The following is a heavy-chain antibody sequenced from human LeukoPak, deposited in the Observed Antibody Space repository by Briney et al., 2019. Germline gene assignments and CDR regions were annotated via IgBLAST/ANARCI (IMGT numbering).Heavy chain of an antibody. CDR3: ASLTYYYDSSGPSGDY. CDR2: INHSGST. Sequence: SETLSLTCAVYGGSFSGYYWSWIRQPPGEGLEWIGEINHSGSTNYNPSLKSRVTISVDTSKNQFSLKLSSVTAADTAVYYCASLTYYYDSSGPSGDYWGQGTLVTVSS. D-gene: IGHD3-22*01. CDR1: GGSFSGYY. J-gene: IGHJ4*02. V-gene: IGHV4-34*01.